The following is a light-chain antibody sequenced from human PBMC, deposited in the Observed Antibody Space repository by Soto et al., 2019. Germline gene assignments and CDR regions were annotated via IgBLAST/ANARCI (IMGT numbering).Light chain of an antibody. CDR3: QSYDTSLSGV. CDR1: SSNIGAGYD. CDR2: GNS. V-gene: IGLV1-40*01. J-gene: IGLJ3*02. Sequence: QPVLTQPPSVSGAPGQRVTISCTGTSSNIGAGYDVHWYQQLPGSAPKLLIHGNSNRPSGVPDRFSGSKSGTSASLAITGLQAEDEADYYCQSYDTSLSGVFGGGTKVTVL.